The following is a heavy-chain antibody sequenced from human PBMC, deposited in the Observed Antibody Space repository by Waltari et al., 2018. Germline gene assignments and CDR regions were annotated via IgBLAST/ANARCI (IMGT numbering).Heavy chain of an antibody. V-gene: IGHV4-38-2*01. Sequence: QVQLQESGPGLVKPSETLSLTCAVSGYSISSGYYWGWTRQPPGKGLEWIGSIYHSGSTYYNPSLKSRVTISVDTSKNQFSLKLSSVTAADTAVYYCARHQVSVGDRPFDYWGQGTLVTVSS. CDR2: IYHSGST. CDR1: GYSISSGYY. J-gene: IGHJ4*02. D-gene: IGHD2-21*01. CDR3: ARHQVSVGDRPFDY.